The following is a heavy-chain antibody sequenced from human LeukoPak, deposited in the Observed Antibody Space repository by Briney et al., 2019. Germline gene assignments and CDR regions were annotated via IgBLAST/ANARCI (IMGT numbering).Heavy chain of an antibody. CDR3: ARGGSGYLGFFDI. Sequence: PSETLSLTCTVSGGSISSYGWSWIRQPAGKGLEWIGRISASGTTRYNPSLKSRVTVSIDTSKNQFSLKLTSVTAADTAVYFCARGGSGYLGFFDIWGQGTMVTVSS. CDR1: GGSISSYG. J-gene: IGHJ3*02. V-gene: IGHV4-4*07. D-gene: IGHD3-22*01. CDR2: ISASGTT.